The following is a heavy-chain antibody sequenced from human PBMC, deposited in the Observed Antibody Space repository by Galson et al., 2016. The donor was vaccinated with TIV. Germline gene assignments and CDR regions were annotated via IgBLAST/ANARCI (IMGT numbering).Heavy chain of an antibody. CDR2: ILPTSATT. D-gene: IGHD2-15*01. CDR3: ARDRVVDATYYYYYYGMDV. Sequence: SVKVSCKASGGTFNNYAINWVRQAPGQGLEWMGDILPTSATTNYAQNFQGRVTISTDTSTSTVYMELNSLRVEGTAVYYCARDRVVDATYYYYYYGMDVWGQGTAVTVSS. CDR1: GGTFNNYA. V-gene: IGHV1-69*05. J-gene: IGHJ6*02.